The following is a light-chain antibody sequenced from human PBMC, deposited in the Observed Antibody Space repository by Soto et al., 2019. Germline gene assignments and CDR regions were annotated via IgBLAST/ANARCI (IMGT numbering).Light chain of an antibody. CDR3: QQLNNYPRT. J-gene: IGKJ1*01. V-gene: IGKV1-9*01. Sequence: DIQLTQSPSFLSASVGDRVTITCRASQGISSYLAWYQQTPGKAPKLLISTASTLQSGVPSRFSGSGSGTEFTLTISSLQPEDFATYYCQQLNNYPRTFGQGTKVDIK. CDR2: TAS. CDR1: QGISSY.